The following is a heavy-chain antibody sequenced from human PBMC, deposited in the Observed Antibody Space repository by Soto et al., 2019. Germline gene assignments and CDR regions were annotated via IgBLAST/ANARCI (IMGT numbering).Heavy chain of an antibody. J-gene: IGHJ5*02. V-gene: IGHV3-13*04. D-gene: IGHD3-10*01. CDR2: IGTAGDT. CDR3: ARGRLWFGELSP. Sequence: PGGSLRLSCAASGFTFSSYDMHWVRQATGKGLEWVSAIGTAGDTYYPGSVKGRFTISRENAKNSLYLQMNRLRAGDTAVYYCARGRLWFGELSPWGQGTLVTVSS. CDR1: GFTFSSYD.